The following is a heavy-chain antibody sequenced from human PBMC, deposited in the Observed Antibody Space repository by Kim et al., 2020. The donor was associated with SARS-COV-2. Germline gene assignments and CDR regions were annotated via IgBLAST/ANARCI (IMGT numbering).Heavy chain of an antibody. D-gene: IGHD2-2*01. J-gene: IGHJ6*02. CDR1: GFTFSSYA. Sequence: GGSLRLSCSASGFTFSSYAMHWVRQAPGKGLEYVSAISSNGGSTYYADSVKGRFTISRDNSKNTLYLQMSSLRAEDTAVYYCVKDLGLLGSTSCYFECSGYYYGMDVWGQGTTVTVSS. V-gene: IGHV3-64D*06. CDR2: ISSNGGST. CDR3: VKDLGLLGSTSCYFECSGYYYGMDV.